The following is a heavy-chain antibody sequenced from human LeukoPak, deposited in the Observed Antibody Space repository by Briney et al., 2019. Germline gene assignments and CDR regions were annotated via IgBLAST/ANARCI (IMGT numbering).Heavy chain of an antibody. D-gene: IGHD2-2*01. V-gene: IGHV3-11*04. Sequence: GGSLRLSCAVSGFTFSDYYMTWIRQAPGKGLECVAYMSGDGTAKNYADFVQGRFTISRDNAEKSLYLQMNSLRAEDTAVYYCAKDRVVVVPAAVDYWGQGTLLTVSS. J-gene: IGHJ4*02. CDR2: MSGDGTAK. CDR1: GFTFSDYY. CDR3: AKDRVVVVPAAVDY.